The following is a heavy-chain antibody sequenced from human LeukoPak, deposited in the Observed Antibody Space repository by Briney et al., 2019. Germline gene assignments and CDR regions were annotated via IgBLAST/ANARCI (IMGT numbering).Heavy chain of an antibody. V-gene: IGHV3-66*01. CDR3: ARGKTSDDIIEDAFDI. D-gene: IGHD3-9*01. CDR2: LYSGGGA. Sequence: GSLRLSCAASGFRVNTNYMTWVRQAPGKGLEWVSVLYSGGGAYYADSVKDRFTISRDYSQNTLLLQMNSLRAEDTALYYCARGKTSDDIIEDAFDIWGQGTMVAVSS. J-gene: IGHJ3*02. CDR1: GFRVNTNY.